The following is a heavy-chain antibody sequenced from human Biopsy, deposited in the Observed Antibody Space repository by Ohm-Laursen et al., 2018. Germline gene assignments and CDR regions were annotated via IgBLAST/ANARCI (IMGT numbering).Heavy chain of an antibody. J-gene: IGHJ4*02. Sequence: GASVKVSCKASGGPSSNYAFSWVRQAPGQGLEWVGRIVPILGHLNYAQRFQGRVSITADRSTTYVDMELSRLTSEDTAVYYCAADADGYYTEFDYWGPGTLVTVSS. D-gene: IGHD3-3*01. CDR2: IVPILGHL. V-gene: IGHV1-69*04. CDR3: AADADGYYTEFDY. CDR1: GGPSSNYA.